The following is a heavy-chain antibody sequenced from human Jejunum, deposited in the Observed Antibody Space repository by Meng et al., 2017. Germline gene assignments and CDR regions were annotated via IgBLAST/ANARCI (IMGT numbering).Heavy chain of an antibody. V-gene: IGHV3-66*02. CDR3: ARDRGTTTFQFDY. CDR1: GFTVSNNY. Sequence: GGSLRLSCAASGFTVSNNYMNWVRQAPGKGLEWVSVIDTGGSTYYTDSVKGRFTISRDDSKNTLYLQMNSLRTEDTAVYYCARDRGTTTFQFDYWGQGTLVTVSS. J-gene: IGHJ4*02. D-gene: IGHD1-1*01. CDR2: IDTGGST.